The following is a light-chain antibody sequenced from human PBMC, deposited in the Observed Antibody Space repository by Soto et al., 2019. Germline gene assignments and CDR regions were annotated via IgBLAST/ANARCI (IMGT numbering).Light chain of an antibody. CDR2: DDN. CDR1: SSNIGGNA. J-gene: IGLJ1*01. V-gene: IGLV1-51*01. Sequence: QTVLTQPPSVSVAPGQKVTISCSGSSSNIGGNAESWYAQHPGTAAKLLIYDDNKRPTGIPDRVSGSKSGTSATLGITGFQTGDEADYYCGSWDSSLSAYVFGTGTKVTVL. CDR3: GSWDSSLSAYV.